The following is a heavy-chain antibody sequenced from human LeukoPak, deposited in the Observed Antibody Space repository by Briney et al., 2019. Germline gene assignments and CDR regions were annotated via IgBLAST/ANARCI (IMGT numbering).Heavy chain of an antibody. CDR2: ISYHGVNK. CDR1: GFTFSSYT. V-gene: IGHV3-30-3*01. D-gene: IGHD2-2*02. Sequence: GGSLRLSCAASGFTFSSYTMHWVRQAPGKGLEWVADISYHGVNKHYADSVGGRFTISRDNSKNTLLLQMNTLRGADTAVYYCARDGMALYRRDYLDSWGQGTLVTVSS. CDR3: ARDGMALYRRDYLDS. J-gene: IGHJ4*02.